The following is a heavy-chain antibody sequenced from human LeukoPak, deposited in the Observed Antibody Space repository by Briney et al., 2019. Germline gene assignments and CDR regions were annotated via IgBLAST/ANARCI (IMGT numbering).Heavy chain of an antibody. J-gene: IGHJ3*02. CDR2: IIPILGIA. CDR3: ASDCSSTSCYLHDAFDI. CDR1: GGTFSSYT. V-gene: IGHV1-69*02. D-gene: IGHD2-2*01. Sequence: SVTVSCKASGGTFSSYTISWVRQAPGQGLEWMGMIIPILGIANYAQKFQGTVTITADKSTSTAYMELSSLRYEDTAVYYCASDCSSTSCYLHDAFDIWGQGTMVTVSS.